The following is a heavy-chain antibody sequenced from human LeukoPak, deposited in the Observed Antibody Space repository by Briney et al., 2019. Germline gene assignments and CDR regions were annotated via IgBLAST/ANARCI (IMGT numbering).Heavy chain of an antibody. D-gene: IGHD6-13*01. CDR2: IKQDGSEK. Sequence: PGGSLRLSCAASEFVFSGYWMNWVRQAPGKGLEWVAHIKQDGSEKQYVDSVRGRFTISRDNAKNSLYLQKNSVRVEDTAVYHCARDGFVGAADYWGQGTLVTVSS. V-gene: IGHV3-7*01. CDR3: ARDGFVGAADY. J-gene: IGHJ4*02. CDR1: EFVFSGYW.